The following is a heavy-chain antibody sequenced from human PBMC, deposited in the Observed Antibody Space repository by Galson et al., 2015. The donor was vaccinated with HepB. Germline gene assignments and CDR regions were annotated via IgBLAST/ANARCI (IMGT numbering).Heavy chain of an antibody. Sequence: SLRLSCAASGFTFSSYAMSWVRQAPGKGLEWVAAIDASGGSTYYADSVEGRFTISRDNSKNTLALRMKSLRAGDTAIYYCAKGFWEWLIPDDAFDIWGQGTMVTVSS. CDR2: IDASGGST. V-gene: IGHV3-23*01. CDR1: GFTFSSYA. CDR3: AKGFWEWLIPDDAFDI. J-gene: IGHJ3*02. D-gene: IGHD3-3*01.